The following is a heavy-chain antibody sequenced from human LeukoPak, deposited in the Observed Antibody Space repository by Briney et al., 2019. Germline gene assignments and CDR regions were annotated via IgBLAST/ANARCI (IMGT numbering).Heavy chain of an antibody. CDR3: ARGGGGSFDR. CDR2: ISSTSSII. J-gene: IGHJ5*02. Sequence: GGSLRLSCAASGFTFSTYSINWVRQAPGKGLEWVSDISSTSSIIYYADSVKGRFVISRDNAKNSLYLQMNSLRAEDTAVYYCARGGGGSFDRWGQGTLVTVSS. D-gene: IGHD3-10*01. V-gene: IGHV3-48*01. CDR1: GFTFSTYS.